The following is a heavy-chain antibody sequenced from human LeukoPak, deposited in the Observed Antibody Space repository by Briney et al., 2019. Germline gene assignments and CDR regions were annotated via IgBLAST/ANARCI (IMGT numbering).Heavy chain of an antibody. D-gene: IGHD3-10*01. CDR3: AREGDRGVIPLDY. V-gene: IGHV3-33*01. J-gene: IGHJ4*02. CDR1: GFTFSSYG. CDR2: IWYDGSNK. Sequence: GGSLRLSCAASGFTFSSYGMHRVRQAPGKGLEWVAVIWYDGSNKYYADSVKGRFTISRDNSKNTLYLQMNSLRAEDTAVYYCAREGDRGVIPLDYWGQGTLVTVSS.